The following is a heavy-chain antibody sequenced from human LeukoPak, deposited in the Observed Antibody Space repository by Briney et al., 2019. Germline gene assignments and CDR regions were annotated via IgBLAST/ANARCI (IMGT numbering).Heavy chain of an antibody. D-gene: IGHD4-17*01. CDR3: ASPPLQTVPPRPKNYYYGMDV. V-gene: IGHV3-15*01. J-gene: IGHJ6*02. CDR2: IKSKTDGGTT. Sequence: GGSLRLSCAASGFTFSDAWMNWVRQAPGKGLEWVGRIKSKTDGGTTDYAASVKGRFTISRDDSENMLYLQMCSLRAEDTAVYYCASPPLQTVPPRPKNYYYGMDVWGQGTTVTVSS. CDR1: GFTFSDAW.